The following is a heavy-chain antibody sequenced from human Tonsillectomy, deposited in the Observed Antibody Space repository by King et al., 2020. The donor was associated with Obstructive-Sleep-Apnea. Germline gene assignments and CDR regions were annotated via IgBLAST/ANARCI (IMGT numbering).Heavy chain of an antibody. Sequence: VQLVESGGGLVKPGGSLRLSCAASGFTFGDYYMSWIRQAPGRGLEWISHISSSSSFTMYADSVQGRFTISRDSAKNSLYLQMNSLRAEDPGVYFCARYCTGGSCSYSYFGLDVWGQGTTVTVSS. D-gene: IGHD2-15*01. CDR3: ARYCTGGSCSYSYFGLDV. J-gene: IGHJ6*02. CDR2: ISSSSSFT. CDR1: GFTFGDYY. V-gene: IGHV3-11*06.